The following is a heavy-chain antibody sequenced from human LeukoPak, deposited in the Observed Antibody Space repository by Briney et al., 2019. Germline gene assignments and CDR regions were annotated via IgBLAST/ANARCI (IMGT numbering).Heavy chain of an antibody. J-gene: IGHJ3*02. V-gene: IGHV4-34*01. D-gene: IGHD3-16*01. CDR3: RGVGAFDI. CDR2: INHSGST. Sequence: PETLSLTCAVYGGSFSGYYWSWIRQPPGKGLEWIGEINHSGSTNYNPSLKSRVTISVDTSKNQFSLKLSSVTAADTAVYYCRGVGAFDIWGQGTMVTVSS. CDR1: GGSFSGYY.